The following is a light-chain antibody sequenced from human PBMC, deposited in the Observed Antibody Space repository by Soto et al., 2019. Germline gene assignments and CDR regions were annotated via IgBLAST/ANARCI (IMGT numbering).Light chain of an antibody. CDR3: ASYAGSNKV. CDR2: EVT. J-gene: IGLJ1*01. CDR1: SSDVGGYNY. V-gene: IGLV2-8*01. Sequence: QSALTQPPSASGSPGQSVTISCTGTSSDVGGYNYVSWYQHHPGKAPKLMIYEVTKRPSGVPDRFSGSKSGNTASLTVSGLLAEDEADYYCASYAGSNKVFVTGTKLTVL.